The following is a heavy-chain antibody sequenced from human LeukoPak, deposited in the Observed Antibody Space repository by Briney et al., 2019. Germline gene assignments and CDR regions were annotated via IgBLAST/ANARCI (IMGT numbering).Heavy chain of an antibody. D-gene: IGHD5-18*01. J-gene: IGHJ3*02. CDR1: GGTFSSYG. CDR3: ARDERDTAMDPRTIDI. Sequence: SVKVSCKSSGGTFSSYGISWVRQAPGQGLEWMGRIIPLFGIANYAQKFQGRVTITADKSTSTAYMELSSLRSEDTAVYYCARDERDTAMDPRTIDIWGQGTMVTVSS. V-gene: IGHV1-69*04. CDR2: IIPLFGIA.